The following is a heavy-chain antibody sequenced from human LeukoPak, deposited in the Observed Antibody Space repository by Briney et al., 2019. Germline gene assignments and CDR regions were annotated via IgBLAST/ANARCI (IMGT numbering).Heavy chain of an antibody. CDR1: GLRFSSYW. V-gene: IGHV3-9*01. J-gene: IGHJ4*02. CDR2: ISWNSGSI. Sequence: GGSLRLSCVASGLRFSSYWMSWVRQAPGKGLEWVSGISWNSGSIGYADSAKGRFTISRDNAKNSLYLQMNSLRAEDTALYYCAKGYRKGRWLPLDYWGQGTLVTVSS. D-gene: IGHD5-24*01. CDR3: AKGYRKGRWLPLDY.